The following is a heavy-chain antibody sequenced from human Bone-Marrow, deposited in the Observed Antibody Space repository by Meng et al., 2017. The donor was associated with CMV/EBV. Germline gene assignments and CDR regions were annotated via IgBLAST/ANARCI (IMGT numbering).Heavy chain of an antibody. Sequence: ASVKVSCKASGYTFTSYYMHWVRQAPGQGLEWMGIINPSGGSTSYAQKFQGRVTITADKSTSTAYMELSSLRSEDTAVYYCAVQTQYGDYVHYWGQGTLVTVSS. CDR2: INPSGGST. CDR1: GYTFTSYY. D-gene: IGHD4-17*01. V-gene: IGHV1-46*01. CDR3: AVQTQYGDYVHY. J-gene: IGHJ4*02.